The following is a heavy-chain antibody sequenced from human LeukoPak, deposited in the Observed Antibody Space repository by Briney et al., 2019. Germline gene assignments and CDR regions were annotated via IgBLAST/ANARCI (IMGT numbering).Heavy chain of an antibody. CDR3: AKDYGSSWYFDY. D-gene: IGHD6-13*01. CDR1: GFTFDDYA. Sequence: GRSLRLSCAASGFTFDDYAMHWVRQPPGKGLEWVSGISWNSGSIGYADSVKGRFTISRDNAKNSLYLQMNSLRAEDTALYYCAKDYGSSWYFDYWGQGTLVTVSS. J-gene: IGHJ4*02. V-gene: IGHV3-9*01. CDR2: ISWNSGSI.